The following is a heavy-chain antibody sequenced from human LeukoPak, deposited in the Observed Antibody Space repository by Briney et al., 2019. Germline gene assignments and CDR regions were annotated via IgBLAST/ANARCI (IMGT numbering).Heavy chain of an antibody. J-gene: IGHJ4*02. D-gene: IGHD3-3*01. CDR3: ARETALEWLLLYYFDY. Sequence: ASVKVSCKASGYTFTSYYMHWVRQAPGQGLEWMGIINPSGGSTSYAQKFQGRVTVTRDTSTSTVYMELSSLRSEDTAVYYCARETALEWLLLYYFDYWGQGTLVTVSS. V-gene: IGHV1-46*01. CDR1: GYTFTSYY. CDR2: INPSGGST.